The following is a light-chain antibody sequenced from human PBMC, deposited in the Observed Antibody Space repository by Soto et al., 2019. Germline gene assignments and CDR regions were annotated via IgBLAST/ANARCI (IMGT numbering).Light chain of an antibody. CDR1: SSDVGGYNY. CDR3: SSYTSSSTLDVV. CDR2: DVS. V-gene: IGLV2-14*01. Sequence: QSVLTQPASVSGSRGQSITMSCTGTSSDVGGYNYVSWYQQHPGKAPKLMIYDVSNRPSGVSNRFSGSKSGNTASLTISGLQAEDEADYYCSSYTSSSTLDVVFGGGTKLTVL. J-gene: IGLJ2*01.